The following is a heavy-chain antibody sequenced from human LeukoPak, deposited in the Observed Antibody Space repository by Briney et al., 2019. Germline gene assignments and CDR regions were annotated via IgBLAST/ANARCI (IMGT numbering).Heavy chain of an antibody. CDR1: GYTFTSYG. J-gene: IGHJ4*02. CDR3: ARTYYGSGSYYFGY. Sequence: ASVKVSCKASGYTFTSYGITWVRQAPGQGLEWMGWISAYNGDTNYAQKLQGRVTMTTDTSTSTAYMELRSLRSDDTAVYYCARTYYGSGSYYFGYWGQGTLVTVSS. CDR2: ISAYNGDT. V-gene: IGHV1-18*01. D-gene: IGHD3-10*01.